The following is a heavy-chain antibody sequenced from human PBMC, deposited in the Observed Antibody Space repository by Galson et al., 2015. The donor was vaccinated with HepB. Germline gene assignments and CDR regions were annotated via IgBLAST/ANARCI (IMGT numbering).Heavy chain of an antibody. CDR2: INAGNGNT. Sequence: SVKVSCKASGYTFTSYAMHWVRQAPGQRLEWMGWINAGNGNTKYSQKFQGRVTITRDTSASTAYMELSSLRSEDTAVYYCARGYYYGSGSYYNPTFSDAFDTWGQGTMVTVSS. CDR1: GYTFTSYA. D-gene: IGHD3-10*01. CDR3: ARGYYYGSGSYYNPTFSDAFDT. V-gene: IGHV1-3*01. J-gene: IGHJ3*02.